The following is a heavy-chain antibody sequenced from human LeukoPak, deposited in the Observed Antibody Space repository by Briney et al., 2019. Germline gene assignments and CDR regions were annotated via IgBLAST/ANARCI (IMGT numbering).Heavy chain of an antibody. Sequence: SETLSLTCTVSGGSISSGGYYWSWIRQHPGKGLEWIGYIYYSGSTYYNPSLKSRVTISVDTSKNQFSLKLSSVTAADTAVYYCAREPGRYYGSGSPGTFDYWGQGTLVTVSS. CDR1: GGSISSGGYY. V-gene: IGHV4-31*03. CDR2: IYYSGST. D-gene: IGHD3-10*01. CDR3: AREPGRYYGSGSPGTFDY. J-gene: IGHJ4*02.